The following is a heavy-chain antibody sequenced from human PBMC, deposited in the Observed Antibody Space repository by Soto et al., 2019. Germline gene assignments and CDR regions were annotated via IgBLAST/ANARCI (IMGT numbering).Heavy chain of an antibody. Sequence: SETLSLTCTVSGGSISSSSYYWGWIRQPPGKGLEWIGSIYYSGSTYYNPSLKSRVTISVDTSKNQFSLKLSSVTAADTAVYYCARLRFWSGPMGDHWFDPWGQGTLVTVSS. J-gene: IGHJ5*02. CDR1: GGSISSSSYY. CDR3: ARLRFWSGPMGDHWFDP. V-gene: IGHV4-39*01. D-gene: IGHD3-3*01. CDR2: IYYSGST.